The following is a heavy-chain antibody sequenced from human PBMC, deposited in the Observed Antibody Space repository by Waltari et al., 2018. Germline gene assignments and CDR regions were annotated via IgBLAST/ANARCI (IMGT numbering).Heavy chain of an antibody. CDR2: IGGSSGNT. J-gene: IGHJ4*02. V-gene: IGHV4-59*12. D-gene: IGHD5-18*01. Sequence: QVQLQESGPGLVKPSETLSLICAVSGDSISGYFWNWIRQTPGKGLEWIGYIGGSSGNTRSTPSLKPLVTSSIDPSKNQFFLTMTSATAADTVVYSCARPSGGSFGLWGQGALVTVSS. CDR3: ARPSGGSFGL. CDR1: GDSISGYF.